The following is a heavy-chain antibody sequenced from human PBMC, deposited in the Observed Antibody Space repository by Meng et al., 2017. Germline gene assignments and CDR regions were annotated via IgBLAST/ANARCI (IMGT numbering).Heavy chain of an antibody. J-gene: IGHJ6*02. Sequence: GGSLRLSCAASGFTFSSYWMSWVRQAPGKGLEWVANIKQDGSEKYYVDSVKGRFTISRDNAKNSLYLQMNSLRAEDTAVYYCARASRGPTTWIQLDYYYGMDVWGQGTTVTVSS. CDR1: GFTFSSYW. CDR2: IKQDGSEK. V-gene: IGHV3-7*01. CDR3: ARASRGPTTWIQLDYYYGMDV. D-gene: IGHD5-18*01.